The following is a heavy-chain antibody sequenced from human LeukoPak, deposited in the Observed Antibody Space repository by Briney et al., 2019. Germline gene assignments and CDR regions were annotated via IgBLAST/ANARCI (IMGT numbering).Heavy chain of an antibody. CDR3: ARGSPINYYDSSGYYSGINYLDY. CDR2: VYTGGNT. CDR1: GFTVSSNH. J-gene: IGHJ4*02. Sequence: GGSLRLSCAASGFTVSSNHMSWVRQAPGKGLEWVSVVYTGGNTYYADSVRGRFTISRDNSENTVYLQMNSLRAEDTAVYYCARGSPINYYDSSGYYSGINYLDYWGQGTLVTVSS. D-gene: IGHD3-22*01. V-gene: IGHV3-53*01.